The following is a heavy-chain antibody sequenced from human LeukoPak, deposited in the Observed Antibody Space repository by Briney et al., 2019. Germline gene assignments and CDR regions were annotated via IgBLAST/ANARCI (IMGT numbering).Heavy chain of an antibody. D-gene: IGHD4-17*01. CDR2: ISSGSSYT. V-gene: IGHV3-11*06. J-gene: IGHJ5*02. CDR1: GFTFSDYY. CDR3: ERASDYGDYQLYP. Sequence: GGSLRLSCAASGFTFSDYYMSWIRQAPGKGLEWVSYISSGSSYTNYADSVKGRFTISRDNAKNSLYLQMNSLRAEDTAVYYCERASDYGDYQLYPWGQRTLVTVSS.